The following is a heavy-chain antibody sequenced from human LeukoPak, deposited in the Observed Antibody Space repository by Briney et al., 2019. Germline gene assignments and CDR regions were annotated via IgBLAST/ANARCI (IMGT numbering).Heavy chain of an antibody. J-gene: IGHJ4*02. CDR2: IYYSGST. Sequence: SETLSLTCTVSGGSISSYYWSWIRQPPGKGLEWIGYIYYSGSTNYNPSLKSRVTISVDTSKNQFSLKLSSVTAADTAVYYCAKVLMIVVVSSPVDYWGQGTLVTVSS. V-gene: IGHV4-59*01. D-gene: IGHD3-22*01. CDR3: AKVLMIVVVSSPVDY. CDR1: GGSISSYY.